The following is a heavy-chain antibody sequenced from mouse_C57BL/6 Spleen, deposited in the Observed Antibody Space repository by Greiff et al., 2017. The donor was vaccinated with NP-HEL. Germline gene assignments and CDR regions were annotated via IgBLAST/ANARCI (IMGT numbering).Heavy chain of an antibody. CDR3: ASSSPSYFDY. CDR2: INPGSGGT. CDR1: GYAFTNYL. J-gene: IGHJ2*01. V-gene: IGHV1-54*01. Sequence: QVQLKQSGAELVRPGTSVKVSCKASGYAFTNYLIEWVKQRPGQGLEWIGVINPGSGGTNYNEKFKGKATLTADKSSSTAYMQLSSLTSEDSAVYFCASSSPSYFDYWGQGTTLTVSS.